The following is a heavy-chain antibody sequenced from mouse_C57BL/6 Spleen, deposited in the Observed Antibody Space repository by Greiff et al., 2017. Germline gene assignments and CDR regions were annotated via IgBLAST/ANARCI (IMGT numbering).Heavy chain of an antibody. J-gene: IGHJ2*01. Sequence: QVQLQQPGAELVKPGASVKMSCTASGYTFTSYWITWVKQRPGQGLEWIGDIYPGSGSTNYNEKFKSKATLTVDTSSSTAYMQLSSLTSEYSAVYYCERKPYYSNSFDYWGQGTTLTVSS. CDR3: ERKPYYSNSFDY. CDR2: IYPGSGST. D-gene: IGHD2-5*01. V-gene: IGHV1-55*01. CDR1: GYTFTSYW.